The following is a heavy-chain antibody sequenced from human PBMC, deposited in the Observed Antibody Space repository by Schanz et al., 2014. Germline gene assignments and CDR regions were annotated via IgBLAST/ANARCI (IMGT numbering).Heavy chain of an antibody. V-gene: IGHV3-21*01. CDR2: ISSTSTYL. Sequence: EVQLVESGGGLVKPGDSLRLSCAASGFTFSSYTMKWVRQAPGKGLEWVSSISSTSTYLYYADSVKGRFTISRDSARNSLYLQMSSLRAEDTAVYYCARDPYSASYFPSPPLYGLDVWGQGTTVTVSS. J-gene: IGHJ6*02. CDR3: ARDPYSASYFPSPPLYGLDV. D-gene: IGHD1-26*01. CDR1: GFTFSSYT.